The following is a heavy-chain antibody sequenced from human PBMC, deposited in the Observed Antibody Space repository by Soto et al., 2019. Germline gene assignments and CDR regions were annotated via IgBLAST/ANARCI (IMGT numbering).Heavy chain of an antibody. J-gene: IGHJ4*02. CDR3: ARDMLAAAAKGY. CDR1: GFTFSSYS. D-gene: IGHD6-13*01. CDR2: ISSSSSYI. Sequence: RSLRLSCSASGFTFSSYSMNWFRQAPGKGLEWVSSISSSSSYIYYADSVKGRFTISRDNAKNSLYLQMNSLRAEDTAVYYCARDMLAAAAKGYWGQGTLVIVSS. V-gene: IGHV3-21*01.